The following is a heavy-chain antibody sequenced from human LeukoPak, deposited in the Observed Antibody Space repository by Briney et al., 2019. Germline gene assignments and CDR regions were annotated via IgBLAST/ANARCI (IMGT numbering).Heavy chain of an antibody. D-gene: IGHD3-22*01. CDR2: ISGSGGST. V-gene: IGHV3-23*01. J-gene: IGHJ4*02. CDR1: GFTFSSYA. CDR3: ASPGLSTYYYDSSGPDY. Sequence: GGSLRLSCAASGFTFSSYAMSWVRQAPGKGLEWVSAISGSGGSTYYADSVKGRFTISRDNSKNTLYLQMNSLRAEDTAVYYCASPGLSTYYYDSSGPDYWGQGTLVTVSS.